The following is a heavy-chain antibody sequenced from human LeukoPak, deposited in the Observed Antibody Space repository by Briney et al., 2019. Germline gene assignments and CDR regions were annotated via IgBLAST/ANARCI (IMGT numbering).Heavy chain of an antibody. V-gene: IGHV5-51*01. Sequence: GASLQISCKGSGSIFTSYWIGWVRPLPGKGLEWMGIIYPGDSDTRYSPSFQGQVTISADKSISTGYLQWSSLKASDTAMYYCARRWDYYDSSGYKNDAFDIWGQGTMVTVSS. CDR3: ARRWDYYDSSGYKNDAFDI. J-gene: IGHJ3*02. D-gene: IGHD3-22*01. CDR1: GSIFTSYW. CDR2: IYPGDSDT.